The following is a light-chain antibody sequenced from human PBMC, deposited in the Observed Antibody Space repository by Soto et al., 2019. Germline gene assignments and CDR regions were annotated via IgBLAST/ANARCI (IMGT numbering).Light chain of an antibody. V-gene: IGKV3-15*01. CDR1: QGIGDT. CDR3: QQHHTWPIT. J-gene: IGKJ4*01. Sequence: EVVMTQSPATLSVSPGEGVTLSCRASQGIGDTLAWYQHKPGQTPRLLIYDTSTRATGVPARFSGGGSGTEFTLTISSLHSEDFGVYYCQQHHTWPITFGGGTKVDIK. CDR2: DTS.